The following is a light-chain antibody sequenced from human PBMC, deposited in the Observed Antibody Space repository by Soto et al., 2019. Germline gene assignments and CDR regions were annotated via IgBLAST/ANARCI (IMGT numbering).Light chain of an antibody. CDR1: QTINTY. J-gene: IGKJ5*01. CDR3: QQSFANPT. V-gene: IGKV1-39*01. CDR2: LAS. Sequence: EIQMTQSPSSLSASVGDRVTITCRASQTINTYLNWYQQKPGKAPKLLIYLASSLQSGVPSRFTGSGSGTDFTLTINSLQPEDFATYYCQQSFANPTFGQGTRLEMK.